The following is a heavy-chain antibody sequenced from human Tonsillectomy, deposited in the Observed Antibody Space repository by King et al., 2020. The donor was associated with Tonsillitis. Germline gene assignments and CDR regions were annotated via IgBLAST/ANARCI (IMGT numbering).Heavy chain of an antibody. CDR3: AASSGSVVAA. J-gene: IGHJ5*02. CDR1: GGSISSSSYY. CDR2: MYYSGST. Sequence: QLKESGPGLVKPSETLSLTCTVSGGSISSSSYYWGWIRQPPGKGLEWIGNMYYSGSTYYNPSLKSRVTISVDTSKNQFSLKVSSVTAADTAVYYCAASSGSVVAAWGQGTLVTVSS. V-gene: IGHV4-39*01. D-gene: IGHD3-22*01.